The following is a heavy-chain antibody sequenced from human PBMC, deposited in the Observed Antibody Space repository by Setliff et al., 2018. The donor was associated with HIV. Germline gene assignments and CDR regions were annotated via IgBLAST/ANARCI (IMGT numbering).Heavy chain of an antibody. V-gene: IGHV3-48*04. J-gene: IGHJ3*02. CDR3: AREITGWFGELASAFDI. CDR2: INSGSSSI. Sequence: GESLKISCAASGFRFSRYSMNWVRQAPGKGLEWVAYINSGSSSIFYGDSVKGRFTISRDDAENSLLLHMNSLRAEDTAVYYCAREITGWFGELASAFDIWGQGTLVTVSS. CDR1: GFRFSRYS. D-gene: IGHD3-10*01.